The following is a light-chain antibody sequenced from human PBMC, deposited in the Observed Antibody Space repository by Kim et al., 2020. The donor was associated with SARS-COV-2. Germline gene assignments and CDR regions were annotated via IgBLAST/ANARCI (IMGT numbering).Light chain of an antibody. CDR3: QSYDSSLCGYV. J-gene: IGLJ1*01. Sequence: QSFTLSSPGPTSPTGSSYVVHCYPQLPPTAPQLLFFSSTNPPSWVPPRVSVSNSGASASLAITALQAEDEASYYCQSYDSSLCGYVFGSGTKVTVL. CDR2: SST. CDR1: TSPTGSSYV. V-gene: IGLV1-40*03.